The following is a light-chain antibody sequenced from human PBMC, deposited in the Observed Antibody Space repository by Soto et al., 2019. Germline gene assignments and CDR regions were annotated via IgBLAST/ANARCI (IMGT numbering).Light chain of an antibody. CDR1: QRISNW. Sequence: DIQMTQSPSTLSASVGDRVTITCRASQRISNWLAWYQQKPVKAPKLLIYKASNLKSGVPSRFSGSGSGTEFTLIISSLQHDDFATYYCQQDNTLWTFGQGKKVEIK. CDR3: QQDNTLWT. CDR2: KAS. J-gene: IGKJ1*01. V-gene: IGKV1-5*03.